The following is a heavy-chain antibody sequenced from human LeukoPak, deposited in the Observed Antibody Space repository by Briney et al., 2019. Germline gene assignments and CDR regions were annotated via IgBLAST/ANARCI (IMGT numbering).Heavy chain of an antibody. CDR2: IIPILGIA. V-gene: IGHV1-69*04. CDR3: AREVTMMRDFDAFDI. CDR1: GGTFSSYA. J-gene: IGHJ3*02. Sequence: APVKVSCKASGGTFSSYAISWVRQAPGQGLEWMGRIIPILGIANYAQKFQGRVTITADKSTSTAYMELSSLRSEDTAVYYYAREVTMMRDFDAFDIWGQGTMVTVSS. D-gene: IGHD3-22*01.